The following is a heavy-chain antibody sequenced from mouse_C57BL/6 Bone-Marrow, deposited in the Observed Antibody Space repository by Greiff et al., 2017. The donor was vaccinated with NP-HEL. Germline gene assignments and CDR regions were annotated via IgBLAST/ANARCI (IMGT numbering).Heavy chain of an antibody. CDR1: GFSLTSYG. Sequence: QVQLKQSGPGLVQPSQSLSITCTVSGFSLTSYGVHWVRQSPGKGLEWLGVIWSGGSTDYNAAFISRLSISKDNSKSQVFFKMNSLQADDTAIYYCAREGPYDYEDFDVWGTGTTVTVSS. V-gene: IGHV2-2*01. CDR3: AREGPYDYEDFDV. D-gene: IGHD2-4*01. J-gene: IGHJ1*03. CDR2: IWSGGST.